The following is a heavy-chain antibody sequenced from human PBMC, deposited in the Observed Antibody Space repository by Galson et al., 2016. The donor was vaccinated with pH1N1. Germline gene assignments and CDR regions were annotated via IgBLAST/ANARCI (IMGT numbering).Heavy chain of an antibody. Sequence: ALVKPTQTLTLTCTFSGFSLSTNGVGVGWIRQPPGKALEWLAVIYWNDDKRYSPSLKIRLTITKDTSKNQVVLTMTSMDPVDTATYYCAHNNYGDYVNWFDPWGQGTLVTASS. CDR1: GFSLSTNGVG. V-gene: IGHV2-5*01. J-gene: IGHJ5*02. CDR2: IYWNDDK. CDR3: AHNNYGDYVNWFDP. D-gene: IGHD4-17*01.